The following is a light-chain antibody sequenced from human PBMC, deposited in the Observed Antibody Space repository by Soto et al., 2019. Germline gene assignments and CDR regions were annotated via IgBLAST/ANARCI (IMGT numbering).Light chain of an antibody. Sequence: DIQMTQSPSSLSASVGDRVTITCRTSQFISTYLHWYQQKPGKAPNLLIYAASKLHSGVPSRFSGSGSGTDFTLIISSLQPEDVATYYCQKYNSAPQWTFGQGTKVEIK. V-gene: IGKV1-39*01. CDR3: QKYNSAPQWT. CDR2: AAS. CDR1: QFISTY. J-gene: IGKJ1*01.